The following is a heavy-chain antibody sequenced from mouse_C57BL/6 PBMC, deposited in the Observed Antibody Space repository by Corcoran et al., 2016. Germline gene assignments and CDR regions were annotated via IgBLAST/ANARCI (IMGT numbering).Heavy chain of an antibody. J-gene: IGHJ4*01. D-gene: IGHD1-1*01. CDR3: AREEDYGSSYVAMDY. Sequence: DVQLQESGPGLVKPSQSLSLTCSVTGYSITSGYYWNWIRQFPGNKLEWMGYISYDGSNNYNPSLKNRISITRDTSKNQFFLKLNSVTTEDTATYYCAREEDYGSSYVAMDYLGQGTSVTVSS. CDR2: ISYDGSN. V-gene: IGHV3-6*01. CDR1: GYSITSGYY.